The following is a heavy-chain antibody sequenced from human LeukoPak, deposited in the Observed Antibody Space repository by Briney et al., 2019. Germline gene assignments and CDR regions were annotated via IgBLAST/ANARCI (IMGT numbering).Heavy chain of an antibody. CDR3: ARGGLQTNLNWLDP. Sequence: ASVKVSCKASGGTFSSDAISWVRQAPGQGLEWMGGIIPIFGTANYAQKFQGRVTITTDESTSTAYMELSSLRSEDTAVYYCARGGLQTNLNWLDPWGQGTLVTVPS. CDR1: GGTFSSDA. J-gene: IGHJ5*02. D-gene: IGHD1/OR15-1a*01. CDR2: IIPIFGTA. V-gene: IGHV1-69*05.